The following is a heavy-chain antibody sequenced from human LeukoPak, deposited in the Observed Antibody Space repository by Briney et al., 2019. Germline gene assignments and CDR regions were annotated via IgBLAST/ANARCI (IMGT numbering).Heavy chain of an antibody. D-gene: IGHD3-9*01. CDR3: ARVVLRYFDWLSRYFDY. V-gene: IGHV1-18*04. J-gene: IGHJ4*02. Sequence: ASAKVSCKASGYTFTSYGISWVRQAPGQGLEWMGWISAYNGNTNYAQKLQGRVTMTTDTSTSTAYMELRSLRSDDTAVYYCARVVLRYFDWLSRYFDYWGQGTLVTVSS. CDR2: ISAYNGNT. CDR1: GYTFTSYG.